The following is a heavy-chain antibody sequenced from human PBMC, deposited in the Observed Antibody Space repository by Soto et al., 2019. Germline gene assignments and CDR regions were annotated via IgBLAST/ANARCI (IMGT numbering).Heavy chain of an antibody. D-gene: IGHD2-21*02. CDR3: SFGGDYYFDY. CDR1: GFTFSNYA. V-gene: IGHV3-30-3*01. CDR2: ISYDGSNK. J-gene: IGHJ4*02. Sequence: QVQLVESGGGVVQPERSLRLSCAASGFTFSNYAMHWVRQAPGKGLEGVAVISYDGSNKYYADSVKGRFTISSDNSTNTLYVQMNSLRAEDTAVYYCSFGGDYYFDYWGQGTLVTVSS.